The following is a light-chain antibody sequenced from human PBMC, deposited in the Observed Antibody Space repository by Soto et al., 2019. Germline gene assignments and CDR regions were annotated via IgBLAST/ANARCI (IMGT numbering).Light chain of an antibody. V-gene: IGKV3-20*01. CDR2: AAS. CDR3: QQYGSSVTWT. Sequence: EVVLTQSPGTVSLSPGERATLSCRASQSVTSNYLAWYQQKPGQAPRLLIYAASSRATGIPDRFSGSGSGTDFTLSICRLEPEDFAVYYCQQYGSSVTWTFGQGTKVEIK. CDR1: QSVTSNY. J-gene: IGKJ1*01.